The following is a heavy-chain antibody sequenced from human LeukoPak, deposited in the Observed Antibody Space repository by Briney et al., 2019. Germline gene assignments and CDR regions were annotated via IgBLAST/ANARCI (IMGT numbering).Heavy chain of an antibody. Sequence: GRSLRPSCAASALTSSTFWMDWVRQAPGDGKGWGSRINSDGSITNYAASVTGRLTLSTDHPKNTPYRQMDRLRAEGTAMYYCARDGGTSGYEDYWGQGTLVTVSS. V-gene: IGHV3-74*01. CDR1: ALTSSTFW. CDR2: INSDGSIT. CDR3: ARDGGTSGYEDY. J-gene: IGHJ4*02. D-gene: IGHD5-12*01.